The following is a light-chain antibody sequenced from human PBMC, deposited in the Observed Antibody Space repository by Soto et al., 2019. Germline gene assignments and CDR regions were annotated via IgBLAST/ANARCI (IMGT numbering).Light chain of an antibody. V-gene: IGKV1-5*03. CDR1: QSISTW. CDR2: KAS. J-gene: IGKJ1*01. Sequence: IQGTQSPCTLSPSVGDRGTSTGRASQSISTWLAWYQQKAGKAPKLLIYKASSLESGVPSRFSGSGSGTEFPLTISSLQPDDFATYYCQQYHRYSRTFGQGTKVDIK. CDR3: QQYHRYSRT.